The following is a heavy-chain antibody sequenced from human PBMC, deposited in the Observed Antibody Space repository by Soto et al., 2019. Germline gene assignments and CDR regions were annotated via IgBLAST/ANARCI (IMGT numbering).Heavy chain of an antibody. CDR2: IYHSGGT. Sequence: LSETLSLTCAVSGGSISSGGYSWSWIRQPPGKGLEWIGYIYHSGGTYYNPSLKSRVTISVDRSKNQFSLKLSSVTAADTAVYYCARGRGCTNGVCYYAFDIWGQGTMVTVSS. D-gene: IGHD2-8*01. CDR1: GGSISSGGYS. V-gene: IGHV4-30-2*01. J-gene: IGHJ3*02. CDR3: ARGRGCTNGVCYYAFDI.